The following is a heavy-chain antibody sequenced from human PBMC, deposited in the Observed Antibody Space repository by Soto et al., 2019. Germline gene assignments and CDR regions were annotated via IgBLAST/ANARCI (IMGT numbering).Heavy chain of an antibody. CDR2: IKRKTDGGTT. CDR1: GLTISNAW. Sequence: PGGSLRLSCTSSGLTISNAWMNWVRQAPGKGLEWVGRIKRKTDGGTTDYAAPVKGRFTISRDDSKNTLYLQMNSLKTEDTAVYYCTTGDTIFLYGMDVWGQGTTVTVSS. J-gene: IGHJ6*02. V-gene: IGHV3-15*07. CDR3: TTGDTIFLYGMDV. D-gene: IGHD3-9*01.